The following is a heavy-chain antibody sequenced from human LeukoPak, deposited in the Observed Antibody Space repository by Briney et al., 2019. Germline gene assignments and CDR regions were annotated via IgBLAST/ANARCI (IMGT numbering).Heavy chain of an antibody. CDR1: GFTFSSYA. Sequence: PGGSLRLSCAASGFTFSSYAMSWVRQAPGKGLEWVSAISGGGATTYYADSVKGRFTISRDNSKNTVDLQMNSLGAEDTAVYYCAKDRFQWSGTHQCLNWFDPSGQGTLVTVSS. CDR3: AKDRFQWSGTHQCLNWFDP. V-gene: IGHV3-23*01. CDR2: ISGGGATT. J-gene: IGHJ5*02. D-gene: IGHD2-15*01.